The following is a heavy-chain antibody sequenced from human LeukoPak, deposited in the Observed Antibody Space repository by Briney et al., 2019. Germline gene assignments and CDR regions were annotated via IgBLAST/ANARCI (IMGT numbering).Heavy chain of an antibody. V-gene: IGHV4-31*03. D-gene: IGHD6-13*01. CDR2: IYYSGTT. CDR3: AALRGIAAAGTPIPSFDY. Sequence: SETLSLTCTVSGGSISSGGYYWSWIRQHPGKGLEWIGYIYYSGTTYYNPSLKSRVTISVDTSKNQFSLKLTSVTAADTAVYYCAALRGIAAAGTPIPSFDYWGQGTLVTVSS. J-gene: IGHJ4*02. CDR1: GGSISSGGYY.